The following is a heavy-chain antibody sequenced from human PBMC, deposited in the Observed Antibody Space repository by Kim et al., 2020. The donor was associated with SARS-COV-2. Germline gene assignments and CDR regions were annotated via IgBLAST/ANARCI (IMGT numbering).Heavy chain of an antibody. CDR2: DDK. V-gene: IGHV2-5*01. J-gene: IGHJ5*02. CDR3: AHITSRWFDP. D-gene: IGHD3-10*01. Sequence: DDKRYSPSLKSRLTITKDTSKNQVVLTMTNMDPVDTATYYCAHITSRWFDPWGQGTLVTVSS.